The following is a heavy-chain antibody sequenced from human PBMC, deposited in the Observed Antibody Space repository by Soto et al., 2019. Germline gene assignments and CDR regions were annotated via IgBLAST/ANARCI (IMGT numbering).Heavy chain of an antibody. Sequence: QVQLVESGGGVVQPGRSLRLSCAASGFTFSSYGMHWVRQAPGKGLEWVAVMSYDGSNKYYADYVKGRFTISRDNSKNTLYLQMNSLRAEDTAVYYCAKEGQYYDILTGYRSYYGMDVWGQGTTVTVSS. D-gene: IGHD3-9*01. CDR2: MSYDGSNK. CDR1: GFTFSSYG. CDR3: AKEGQYYDILTGYRSYYGMDV. V-gene: IGHV3-30*18. J-gene: IGHJ6*02.